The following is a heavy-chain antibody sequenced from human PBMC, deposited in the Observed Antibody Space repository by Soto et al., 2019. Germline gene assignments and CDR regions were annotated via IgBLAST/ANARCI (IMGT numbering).Heavy chain of an antibody. V-gene: IGHV4-61*01. CDR2: IYYSGST. D-gene: IGHD3-16*01. Sequence: SETLSLTCTVSGGSVSSGSYYWSWIRQPPGKGLEWIGYIYYSGSTNYNPSLKSRVTISVDTSKNQFSLKLSSVTAADTAVYYCARDRPWGGMDVWGQGTTVTVSS. J-gene: IGHJ6*02. CDR3: ARDRPWGGMDV. CDR1: GGSVSSGSYY.